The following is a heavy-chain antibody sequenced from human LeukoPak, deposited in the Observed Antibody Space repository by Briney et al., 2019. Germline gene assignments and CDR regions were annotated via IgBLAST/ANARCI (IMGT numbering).Heavy chain of an antibody. CDR1: GFTFGDYG. D-gene: IGHD5-24*01. CDR2: IRSKAYGGTT. Sequence: GGPLRLSCTASGFTFGDYGMSWVRQAPGKGLEWVGFIRSKAYGGTTEYAASVKGRFTISRDDSKSIAYLQMNSLKTEDTAVYYCTRGSRDGYNCDYWGQGTLVTVSS. CDR3: TRGSRDGYNCDY. J-gene: IGHJ4*02. V-gene: IGHV3-49*04.